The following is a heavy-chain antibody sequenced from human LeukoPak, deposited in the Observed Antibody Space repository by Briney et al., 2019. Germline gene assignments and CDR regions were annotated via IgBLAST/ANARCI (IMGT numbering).Heavy chain of an antibody. CDR3: ARQGYYGSGTYYSYFDY. V-gene: IGHV3-66*04. CDR2: IYNGGNT. CDR1: GFTFSSYW. Sequence: TGGSLRLSCAASGFTFSSYWMSWVRQAPGKGLEWVSVIYNGGNTYYADSVKGRFTISGDNSKNTVYLQMNSLRAEDTAVYYCARQGYYGSGTYYSYFDYWGQGTLVTVSS. J-gene: IGHJ4*02. D-gene: IGHD3-10*01.